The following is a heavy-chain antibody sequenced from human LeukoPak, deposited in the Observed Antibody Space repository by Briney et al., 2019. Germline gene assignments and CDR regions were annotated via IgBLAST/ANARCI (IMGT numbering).Heavy chain of an antibody. CDR1: GFTFSSYG. Sequence: GGSLRLSCAASGFTFSSYGMHWVRQAPGKGLEWVAVRSYDGSNKYYADSVKGRFTISRDNSKNTLYLQMNSLRAEDTAVYYCAKGMAPYGSGSLFDYWGQGTLVTVSS. D-gene: IGHD3-10*01. J-gene: IGHJ4*02. V-gene: IGHV3-30*18. CDR2: RSYDGSNK. CDR3: AKGMAPYGSGSLFDY.